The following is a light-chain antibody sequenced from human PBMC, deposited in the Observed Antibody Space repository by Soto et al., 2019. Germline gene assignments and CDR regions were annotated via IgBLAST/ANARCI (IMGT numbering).Light chain of an antibody. V-gene: IGKV1-33*01. J-gene: IGKJ4*01. CDR3: QQYYNLPLT. CDR1: QDIPNS. Sequence: DIQMTQSPSSLSASVGDRVTITCQASQDIPNSLNWYQQKPGKAPKLLIYDASNLKTGVPSRFSGSGSGTDFTFTISSLQPEDIATYFCQQYYNLPLTFGGGTKVEIK. CDR2: DAS.